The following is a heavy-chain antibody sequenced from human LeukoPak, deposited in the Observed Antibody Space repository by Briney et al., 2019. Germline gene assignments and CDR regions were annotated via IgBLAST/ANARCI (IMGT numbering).Heavy chain of an antibody. Sequence: SETLSLTRAVYGGSFSGYYWSWIRQPPGKGLEWIGEINHSGSTNYNPSLKSRVTISVDTSKNQFSLKLSSVTAADTAVYYCARGLRYSYGYFDYWGQGTLVTVSS. CDR1: GGSFSGYY. CDR2: INHSGST. J-gene: IGHJ4*02. D-gene: IGHD5-18*01. CDR3: ARGLRYSYGYFDY. V-gene: IGHV4-34*01.